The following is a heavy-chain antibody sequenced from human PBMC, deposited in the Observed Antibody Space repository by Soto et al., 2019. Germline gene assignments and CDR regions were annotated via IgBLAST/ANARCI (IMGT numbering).Heavy chain of an antibody. CDR1: GGSISNHY. D-gene: IGHD7-27*01. CDR3: TRANWYSEY. J-gene: IGHJ4*02. V-gene: IGHV4-59*11. CDR2: IYYNGNT. Sequence: QVQLQESGPGLVKPSETLSLTCTVYGGSISNHYWSWIRQPPGKGLEWIGYIYYNGNTNYNPSLKSRVTMSVDTSKNHISLKLSSVTAADTAVYYCTRANWYSEYWGQGTLVTVSS.